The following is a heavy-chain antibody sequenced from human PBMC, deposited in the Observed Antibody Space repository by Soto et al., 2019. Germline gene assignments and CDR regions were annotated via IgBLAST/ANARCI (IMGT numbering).Heavy chain of an antibody. CDR1: GFTFISTW. J-gene: IGHJ4*02. D-gene: IGHD2-21*01. CDR2: ITSDGGST. V-gene: IGHV3-74*01. Sequence: PGGSLRLSCAVSGFTFISTWMNWVRQAPGKGLVWVSRITSDGGSTTYADSVKGRFTISRDNAKNTLYLQMNSLRAEDTAVYYCARDWYYSLDYWGQGTLVTVSS. CDR3: ARDWYYSLDY.